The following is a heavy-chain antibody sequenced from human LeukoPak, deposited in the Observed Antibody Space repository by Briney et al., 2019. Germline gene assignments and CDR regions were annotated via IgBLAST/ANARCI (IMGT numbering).Heavy chain of an antibody. CDR1: GFTVSSNY. CDR3: ARGSDYGDYGYFDL. J-gene: IGHJ2*01. D-gene: IGHD4-17*01. CDR2: IYSGGST. Sequence: TGGSLRLSCAASGFTVSSNYMSWVRQAPGKGLEWVSVIYSGGSTYYADSVKGRFTISRDNSKNTLYLQMNSLRAEDTAVYYCARGSDYGDYGYFDLWGRGTLVTVSS. V-gene: IGHV3-53*01.